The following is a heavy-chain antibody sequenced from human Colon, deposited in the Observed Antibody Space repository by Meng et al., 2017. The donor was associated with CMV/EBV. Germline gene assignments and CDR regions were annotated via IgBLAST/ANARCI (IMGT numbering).Heavy chain of an antibody. CDR3: TKGLQYSYFWGVDS. Sequence: GGSLRLSCTASGFTFNNYALSWVHQPPGKGLQWVAAISGSGSTTYYADSVKGRFTISRDNSKNTVYLQMNSLRVEDTALYYCTKGLQYSYFWGVDSWGQGTPVTVSS. V-gene: IGHV3-23*01. D-gene: IGHD3-3*01. CDR1: GFTFNNYA. J-gene: IGHJ4*02. CDR2: ISGSGSTT.